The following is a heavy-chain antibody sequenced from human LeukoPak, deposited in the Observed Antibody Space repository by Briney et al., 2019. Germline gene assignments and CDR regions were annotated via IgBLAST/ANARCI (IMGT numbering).Heavy chain of an antibody. J-gene: IGHJ4*02. D-gene: IGHD2-8*01. Sequence: SETLSLTCIVSGGSISSSSYYWGWIRQPPGKGLEWLGSIYFSGYAYYNPSLKSRVTISVDTSKNQFSLKECSVTAADTAVYYCARTPTGHNANFDFWGRGTLVTVSS. CDR2: IYFSGYA. CDR3: ARTPTGHNANFDF. V-gene: IGHV4-39*01. CDR1: GGSISSSSYY.